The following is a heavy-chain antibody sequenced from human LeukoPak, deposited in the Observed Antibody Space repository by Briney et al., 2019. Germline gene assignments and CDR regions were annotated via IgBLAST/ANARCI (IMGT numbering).Heavy chain of an antibody. J-gene: IGHJ3*02. CDR2: INTDGSST. D-gene: IGHD2-2*01. V-gene: IGHV3-74*01. Sequence: GGSLRLSCAASGFTFNTYSMHWVRQAPGKGLVWVSRINTDGSSTSYADSVKGRITTSRDNAKNTLYLQMNSLRAEDTAVYYCARVRRYCSSTSCYGDDAFEIWGQGTMVTVSS. CDR1: GFTFNTYS. CDR3: ARVRRYCSSTSCYGDDAFEI.